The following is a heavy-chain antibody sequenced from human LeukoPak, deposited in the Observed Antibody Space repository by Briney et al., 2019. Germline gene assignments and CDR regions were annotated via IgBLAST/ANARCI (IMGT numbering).Heavy chain of an antibody. CDR3: ARVGGVIVGLYYYYYMDV. J-gene: IGHJ6*03. CDR1: GYPLTELS. D-gene: IGHD3-16*02. V-gene: IGHV1-24*01. CDR2: FDPEDGET. Sequence: ASVKVSCKVSGYPLTELSMHWVRQAPGKGLEWMGGFDPEDGETIYAQKFQGRVTMTGDTSTDTAYLELSSLRSEDTAVYYCARVGGVIVGLYYYYYMDVWGKGTTVTVSS.